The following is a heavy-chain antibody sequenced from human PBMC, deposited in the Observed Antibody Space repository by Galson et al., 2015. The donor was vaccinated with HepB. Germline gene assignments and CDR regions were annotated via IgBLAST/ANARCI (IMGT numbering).Heavy chain of an antibody. D-gene: IGHD6-6*01. CDR3: ARSLIAARPTEYYYYYGMDV. V-gene: IGHV5-10-1*01. J-gene: IGHJ6*02. CDR1: GYSFTSYW. Sequence: QSGAEVKKPGESLRISCKGSGYSFTSYWISWVRQMPGKGLEWMGRIDPSDSYTNYSPSFQGHVTISADKSISTAYLQWSSLKASDTAMYYCARSLIAARPTEYYYYYGMDVWGQGTTVTVSS. CDR2: IDPSDSYT.